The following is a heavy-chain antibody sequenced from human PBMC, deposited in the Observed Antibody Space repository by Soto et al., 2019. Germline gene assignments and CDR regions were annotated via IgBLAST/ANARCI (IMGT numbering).Heavy chain of an antibody. CDR1: GYTFSNYG. D-gene: IGHD3-10*01. CDR2: INAGNGNT. V-gene: IGHV1-3*01. CDR3: ARDYYGSGRLNDHNWFDP. Sequence: GASVKVSCKASGYTFSNYGIHWVRQAPGQRLEWMGLINAGNGNTKYSQKFQGRVTLTRDTSASTAYMELSSLRSEDTAVYYCARDYYGSGRLNDHNWFDPWGQGTLVTVSS. J-gene: IGHJ5*02.